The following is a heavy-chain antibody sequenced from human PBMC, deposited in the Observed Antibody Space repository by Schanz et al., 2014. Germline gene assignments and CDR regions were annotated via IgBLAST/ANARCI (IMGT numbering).Heavy chain of an antibody. Sequence: QVQLVQSGAEVKKPGSSVKVSCKASGGTFSSFGINWVRQAPGQGLEWMGRIIPSLGLAKYEQKFQGRVSITADTSTNTAYMELRNLRSDDTAVYYCVRDGDERLVVIFDQWGQGTLVTVSS. J-gene: IGHJ4*02. V-gene: IGHV1-69*04. CDR3: VRDGDERLVVIFDQ. CDR2: IIPSLGLA. D-gene: IGHD3-22*01. CDR1: GGTFSSFG.